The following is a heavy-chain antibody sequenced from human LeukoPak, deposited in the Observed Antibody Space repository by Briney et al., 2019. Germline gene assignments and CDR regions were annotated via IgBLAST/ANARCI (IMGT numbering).Heavy chain of an antibody. V-gene: IGHV3-21*01. CDR1: GFTFSTYS. CDR2: ISSGSSFI. CDR3: ARESSGYFY. J-gene: IGHJ4*02. D-gene: IGHD3-22*01. Sequence: GGSLRLSCAASGFTFSTYSMNWVREAPGKGLEWVSSISSGSSFIYYADSVKGRFTISRDNAKNSLFLQMNSLRAEDTAVYYCARESSGYFYWGQGTLVTVSS.